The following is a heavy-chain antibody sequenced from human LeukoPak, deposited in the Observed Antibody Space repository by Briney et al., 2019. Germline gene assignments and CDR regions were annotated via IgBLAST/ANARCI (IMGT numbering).Heavy chain of an antibody. CDR3: AAPLSFKYY. CDR2: IRNKANSYTT. J-gene: IGHJ4*02. D-gene: IGHD2/OR15-2a*01. Sequence: GGSLRLSCAASRLTFSDHYMDWVRQAPGKGLDWVGRIRNKANSYTTEYAASVKGRFTISRHDSENSLYPQMNSLKTEDTSVYYFAAPLSFKYYWGRGTLVTVSS. V-gene: IGHV3-72*01. CDR1: RLTFSDHY.